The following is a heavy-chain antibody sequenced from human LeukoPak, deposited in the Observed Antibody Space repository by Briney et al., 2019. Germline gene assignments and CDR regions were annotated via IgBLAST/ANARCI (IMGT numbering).Heavy chain of an antibody. V-gene: IGHV3-30*08. CDR2: ISSDGSNK. J-gene: IGHJ4*02. CDR1: ASTFTSYS. CDR3: ARWVDDYDSSGTDY. D-gene: IGHD3-22*01. Sequence: GRSPRPLRAPSASTFTSYSMHSARQAPGKWLEWPTFISSDGSNKYYADSVKGRFTISRDNSKNTLYLQMNSLRAEDTAVYYCARWVDDYDSSGTDYWGQGTLVTVSS.